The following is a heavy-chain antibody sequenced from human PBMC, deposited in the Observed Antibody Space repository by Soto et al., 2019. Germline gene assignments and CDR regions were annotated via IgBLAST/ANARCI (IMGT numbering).Heavy chain of an antibody. D-gene: IGHD3-3*01. CDR1: GFTFSSYE. J-gene: IGHJ6*02. V-gene: IGHV3-48*03. CDR2: ISSSGSTI. CDR3: ARTDFGVVSSYYYGMDV. Sequence: EVQLVESGGGLVQPGGSLRLSCAASGFTFSSYEMNWVRQAPGKGLEWVSYISSSGSTIYYADSVKGRFTISRDNAKNSLYLQMNSLRAEDTAVYYCARTDFGVVSSYYYGMDVWGQGTTVTVSS.